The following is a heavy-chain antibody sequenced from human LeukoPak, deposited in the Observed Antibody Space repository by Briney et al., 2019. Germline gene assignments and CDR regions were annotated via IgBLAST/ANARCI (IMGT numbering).Heavy chain of an antibody. CDR2: ISSSGSTI. V-gene: IGHV3-11*01. CDR1: GFTFSDYY. D-gene: IGHD3-22*01. J-gene: IGHJ4*02. Sequence: GGSLRLSCAASGFTFSDYYMSWIRQAPGKGLEWVSYISSSGSTIYYADSVKGRFTISRDNSKNTLYLQMNSLRAEDTAVYYCAKAPALYYYDSSGYYDYWGQGTLVTVSS. CDR3: AKAPALYYYDSSGYYDY.